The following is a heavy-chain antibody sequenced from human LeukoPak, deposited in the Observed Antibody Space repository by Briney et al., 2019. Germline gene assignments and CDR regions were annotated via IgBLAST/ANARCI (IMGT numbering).Heavy chain of an antibody. D-gene: IGHD2-2*01. V-gene: IGHV4-34*01. Sequence: SETLSLTCAVYGGSFSGYCWSWIRQPPGKGLEWIGEINHSGSTNYNPSLKSRVTISVDTSKNQFSLKLSSVTAADTAVYYCARGRRVGYCSSTSCIIGGYFDYWGQGTLVTVSS. CDR3: ARGRRVGYCSSTSCIIGGYFDY. CDR1: GGSFSGYC. J-gene: IGHJ4*02. CDR2: INHSGST.